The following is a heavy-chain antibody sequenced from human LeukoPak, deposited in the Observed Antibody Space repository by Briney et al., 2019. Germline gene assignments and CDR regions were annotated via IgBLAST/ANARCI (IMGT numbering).Heavy chain of an antibody. V-gene: IGHV3-23*01. CDR3: AKGYRYYYFDY. Sequence: GGSLRLSCAASGFTFSSYAMSWVRQAPGKGLEWVSTISGSGSGGSTYYADSVKGWFTISRDNSKNTLYLQMNSLRAEDTAVYYCAKGYRYYYFDYWGQGTLVTVSS. J-gene: IGHJ4*02. CDR1: GFTFSSYA. CDR2: ISGSGSGGST. D-gene: IGHD3-9*01.